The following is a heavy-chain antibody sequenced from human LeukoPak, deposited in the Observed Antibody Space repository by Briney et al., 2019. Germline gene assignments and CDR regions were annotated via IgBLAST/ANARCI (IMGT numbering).Heavy chain of an antibody. CDR1: GDSISSYH. CDR3: ARDGRQYSSGWAFDY. D-gene: IGHD6-19*01. V-gene: IGHV4-59*01. Sequence: SETLSLTCTVSGDSISSYHWSWIRQPPGKRLEWIGYVYYSGSTNYNPSLQSRVTISADTSKNQFSLKLSSVTAADTAVYYCARDGRQYSSGWAFDYWGQGTLVAVSS. J-gene: IGHJ4*02. CDR2: VYYSGST.